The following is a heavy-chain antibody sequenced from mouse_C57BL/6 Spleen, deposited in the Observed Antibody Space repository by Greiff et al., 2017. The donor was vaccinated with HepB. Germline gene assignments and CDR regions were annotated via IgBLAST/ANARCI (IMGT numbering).Heavy chain of an antibody. V-gene: IGHV5-4*01. Sequence: EVKLMESGGGLVKPGGSLKLSCAASGFTFSSYAMSWVRQTPEKRLEWVATISDGGSYTYYPDNVKGRFTISRDNAKNNLYLQMSHLKSEDTAMYYWARDIRYDGYFDYWGQGTTRTVSS. CDR1: GFTFSSYA. J-gene: IGHJ2*01. CDR3: ARDIRYDGYFDY. D-gene: IGHD2-3*01. CDR2: ISDGGSYT.